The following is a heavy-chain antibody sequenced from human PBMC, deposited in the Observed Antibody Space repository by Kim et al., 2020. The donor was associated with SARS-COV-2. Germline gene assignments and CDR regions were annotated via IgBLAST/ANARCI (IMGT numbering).Heavy chain of an antibody. V-gene: IGHV3-9*01. J-gene: IGHJ3*02. CDR3: AKDRSYGPPFDACDI. Sequence: DSVKGRFTISRDNAKNSLFLQMNSLRAEDTALYYCAKDRSYGPPFDACDIWGQGTMVTVSS. D-gene: IGHD4-17*01.